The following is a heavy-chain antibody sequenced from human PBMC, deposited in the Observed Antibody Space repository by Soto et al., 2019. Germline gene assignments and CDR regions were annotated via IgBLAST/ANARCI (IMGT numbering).Heavy chain of an antibody. CDR1: GFTFSSYA. Sequence: EVQLLEAGGGLVQPGGSLRLSCAASGFTFSSYAMSWVRQAPGKGLEWVSAISGSGGSTYYADSVKGRFTISRDNSKNTLYLQMNSLRAEDTAVYYCAKSQWLTKYYFDYWGQGTLVTVSS. V-gene: IGHV3-23*01. J-gene: IGHJ4*02. CDR2: ISGSGGST. D-gene: IGHD6-19*01. CDR3: AKSQWLTKYYFDY.